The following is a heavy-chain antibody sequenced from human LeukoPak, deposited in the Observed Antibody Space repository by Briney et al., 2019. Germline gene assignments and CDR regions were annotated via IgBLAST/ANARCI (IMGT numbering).Heavy chain of an antibody. CDR2: INHSGST. Sequence: PSETLSLTRAVYGGSFSDYYWSWIRQPPGKGLEWIGEINHSGSTNYNPSLKSRVTISLDTSKNQFSLKLSSVTAADTAVYYCARVSGLNNFDYWGQGTLVTVSS. D-gene: IGHD1/OR15-1a*01. V-gene: IGHV4-34*01. CDR3: ARVSGLNNFDY. J-gene: IGHJ4*02. CDR1: GGSFSDYY.